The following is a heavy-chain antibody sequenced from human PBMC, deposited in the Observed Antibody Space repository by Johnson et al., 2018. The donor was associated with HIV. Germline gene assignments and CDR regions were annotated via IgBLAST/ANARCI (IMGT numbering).Heavy chain of an antibody. Sequence: QLVESGGGVVRPGGSLRLSCAASGFTFDDYGMSWVRQAPGKGLEWVSGINWNGGSTGYADSVKGRFTISRDKTKKTLYLQMNSLRVEDTAVYYCARAANVVLQAGTFDIWGRGTMVTVSS. CDR3: ARAANVVLQAGTFDI. D-gene: IGHD2-2*01. V-gene: IGHV3-20*04. CDR2: INWNGGST. CDR1: GFTFDDYG. J-gene: IGHJ3*02.